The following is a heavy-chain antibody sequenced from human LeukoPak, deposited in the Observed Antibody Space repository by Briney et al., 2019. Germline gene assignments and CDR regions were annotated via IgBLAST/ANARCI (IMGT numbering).Heavy chain of an antibody. V-gene: IGHV4-34*01. J-gene: IGHJ4*02. Sequence: SETLSLTCAVYGGSFSGYYWSWIRQPPGKGLEWIGEINHSGSTNYNPSLNSRVTMSVDTSKNQLSLTLNSVTAADTAVYYCAREVEMATQFDYWGQGTLVTVSS. D-gene: IGHD5-24*01. CDR1: GGSFSGYY. CDR3: AREVEMATQFDY. CDR2: INHSGST.